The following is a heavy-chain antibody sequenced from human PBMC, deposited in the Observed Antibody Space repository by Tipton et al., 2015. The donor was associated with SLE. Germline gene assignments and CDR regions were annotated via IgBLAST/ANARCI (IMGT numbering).Heavy chain of an antibody. D-gene: IGHD5-24*01. J-gene: IGHJ6*02. CDR1: GDSISGFY. V-gene: IGHV4-59*01. CDR3: ARDGEMTTMEV. CDR2: VYYSGGT. Sequence: TLSLTCTVAGDSISGFYWNWFRQPPGRGLEWIGNVYYSGGTNYNPSLKSRVTISVDTSKNQFSLNLSSVTAADTAVYYCARDGEMTTMEVWGQGTTVTVSS.